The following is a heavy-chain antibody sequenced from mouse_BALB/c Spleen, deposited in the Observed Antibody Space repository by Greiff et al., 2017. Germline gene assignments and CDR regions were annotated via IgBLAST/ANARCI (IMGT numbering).Heavy chain of an antibody. CDR2: IYPGGGYT. Sequence: VQLQQSGAELVRPGTSVKISCKASGYTFTNYWLGWVKQRPGHGLEWIGDIYPGGGYTNYNEKFKGKATLTADTSSSTAYMQLSSLTSEDSAVYFCARSYYGNSLDYWGQGTTLTVSS. CDR3: ARSYYGNSLDY. D-gene: IGHD2-10*01. J-gene: IGHJ2*01. CDR1: GYTFTNYW. V-gene: IGHV1-63*02.